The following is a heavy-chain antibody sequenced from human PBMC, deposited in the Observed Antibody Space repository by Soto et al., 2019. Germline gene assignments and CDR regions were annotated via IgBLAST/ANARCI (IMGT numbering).Heavy chain of an antibody. CDR3: RSVEGVDWNYPDYYYYYGMDV. CDR1: GGTFSSYA. CDR2: IIPIFGTA. V-gene: IGHV1-69*13. D-gene: IGHD1-7*01. J-gene: IGHJ6*02. Sequence: SVKVSCKASGGTFSSYAISWVRQAPGQGLEWMGGIIPIFGTANYAKKIQGRVTITADESTSTTYMELSSMRSEDKAVYYYRSVEGVDWNYPDYYYYYGMDVWGQGTTVTVSS.